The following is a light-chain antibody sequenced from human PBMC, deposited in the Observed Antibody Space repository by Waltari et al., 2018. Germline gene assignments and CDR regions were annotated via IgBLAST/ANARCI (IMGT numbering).Light chain of an antibody. J-gene: IGLJ1*01. Sequence: SSDLTQDPAVSVALGQTVRITCQGDSLRSYYATWYQQKPGQAPVLVIFGQNKRPSGIPARFSGSSSRNTASLTIPGVQAEDEADYYCSCRDNSGFRHVFGTGTKVTV. CDR1: SLRSYY. V-gene: IGLV3-19*01. CDR3: SCRDNSGFRHV. CDR2: GQN.